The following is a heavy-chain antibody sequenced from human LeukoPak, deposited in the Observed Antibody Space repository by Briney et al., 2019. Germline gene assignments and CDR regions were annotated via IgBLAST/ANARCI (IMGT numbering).Heavy chain of an antibody. V-gene: IGHV4-59*01. CDR3: ATSLYYDSFDY. J-gene: IGHJ4*02. CDR1: GDSITGYY. Sequence: PSETLSLTCTVSGDSITGYYWSWIRQPPGKGLEWIGYIYDTGTNYNPSLKSRVTIVVDTSKNQFSLSLRSVTAADTAVYWCATSLYYDSFDYWGQGTLVTVSS. D-gene: IGHD5-12*01. CDR2: IYDTGT.